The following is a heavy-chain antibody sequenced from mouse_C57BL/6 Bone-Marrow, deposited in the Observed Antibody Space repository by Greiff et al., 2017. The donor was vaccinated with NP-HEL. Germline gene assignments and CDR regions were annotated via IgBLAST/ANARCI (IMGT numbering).Heavy chain of an antibody. CDR3: ARRILRPVNYFDY. V-gene: IGHV1-26*01. D-gene: IGHD1-2*01. J-gene: IGHJ2*01. Sequence: DVKLQQSGPELVKPGASVKISCKASGYTFTDYYMNWVKQSHGKSLEWIGDINPNNGGTSYNQKFKGKATLTVDKSSSTSYMELRSLTSADSAVYYCARRILRPVNYFDYWGQGTTLTVSS. CDR1: GYTFTDYY. CDR2: INPNNGGT.